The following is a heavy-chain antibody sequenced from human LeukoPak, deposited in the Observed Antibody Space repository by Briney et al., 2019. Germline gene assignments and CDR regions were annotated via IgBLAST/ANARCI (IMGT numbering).Heavy chain of an antibody. CDR2: ISYDGSNK. J-gene: IGHJ4*02. V-gene: IGHV3-30-3*01. D-gene: IGHD1-7*01. CDR1: GFTFSRYA. CDR3: ASDITGTTLDY. Sequence: GGALRLSRAHSGFTFSRYAMHWVRQAPGKGREWVGVISYDGSNKYYADSVKGRFTISRDNSKNTLYLQMNSLRAEDTAVYYCASDITGTTLDYWGQGTLVTVSS.